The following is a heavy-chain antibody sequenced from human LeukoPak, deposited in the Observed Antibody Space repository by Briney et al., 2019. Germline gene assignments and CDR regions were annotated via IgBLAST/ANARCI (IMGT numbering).Heavy chain of an antibody. CDR1: GFTFSSYS. CDR3: AGGSSSSWYYFDY. D-gene: IGHD6-13*01. CDR2: ISSSSGTI. J-gene: IGHJ4*02. V-gene: IGHV3-48*02. Sequence: GGSLRLSCAASGFTFSSYSMNWVRQAPGKGLEWVSYISSSSGTIYYADSVKGRFTISRDNAQNSLYLQMNSLRDEDTAVYYCAGGSSSSWYYFDYWGQGTLVTVSS.